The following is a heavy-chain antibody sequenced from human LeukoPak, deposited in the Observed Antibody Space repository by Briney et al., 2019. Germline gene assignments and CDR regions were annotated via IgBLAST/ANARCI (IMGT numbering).Heavy chain of an antibody. D-gene: IGHD3-10*01. J-gene: IGHJ4*02. Sequence: PSETLSLTCTVSGGSISNSDYYWSWIRQPPGKGLEWIGYIYYSGSTNYNPSLKSRVTISVDTSKNQFSLKLSSVTAADTAVYYCASGDISYYYGSGSYYSHWGQGTLVTVSS. CDR3: ASGDISYYYGSGSYYSH. CDR1: GGSISNSDYY. CDR2: IYYSGST. V-gene: IGHV4-61*08.